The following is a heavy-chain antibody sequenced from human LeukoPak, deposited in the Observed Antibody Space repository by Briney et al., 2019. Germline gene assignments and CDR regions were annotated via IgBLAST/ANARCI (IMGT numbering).Heavy chain of an antibody. V-gene: IGHV3-74*01. CDR1: GFTFSNYW. CDR2: IHTDGRTT. CDR3: VIESHSRSWYY. J-gene: IGHJ4*02. Sequence: GGSLRLSCAASGFTFSNYWMRWVRQVPGEGLVWVSYIHTDGRTTGYADSVKGRFTISRDNSKNTLYLQMSSLRAEDTAIYYCVIESHSRSWYYWGQGTLVTVSS. D-gene: IGHD6-13*01.